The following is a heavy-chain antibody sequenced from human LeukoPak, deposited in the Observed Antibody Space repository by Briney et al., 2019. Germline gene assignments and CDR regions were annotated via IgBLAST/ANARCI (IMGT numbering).Heavy chain of an antibody. CDR1: GFTFSSYG. CDR3: AKAGGSG. J-gene: IGHJ4*02. CDR2: ISYDGSNK. V-gene: IGHV3-30*18. Sequence: GGSLRLFCAASGFTFSSYGMHWVRQAPGKGLEWVAVISYDGSNKYYADSVKGRFTISRGNSKNTLYLQMNSLRAKDTAVYYCAKAGGSGWGQGTLVTVSS. D-gene: IGHD6-19*01.